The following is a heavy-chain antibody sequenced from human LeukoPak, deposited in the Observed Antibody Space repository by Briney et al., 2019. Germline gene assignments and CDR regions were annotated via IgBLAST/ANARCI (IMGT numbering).Heavy chain of an antibody. CDR1: GFAFSTYT. Sequence: GRALRHSCAAPGFAFSTYTIHWVRQAPRQRLEWVALIWHAGSHKFYSNSVRGQFIISRDNFKNTVALQMNNLRPEDTAVYDCAREIFSSGSYPYFWGQGTLVTVSS. D-gene: IGHD3-10*01. CDR2: IWHAGSHK. CDR3: AREIFSSGSYPYF. J-gene: IGHJ4*02. V-gene: IGHV3-33*01.